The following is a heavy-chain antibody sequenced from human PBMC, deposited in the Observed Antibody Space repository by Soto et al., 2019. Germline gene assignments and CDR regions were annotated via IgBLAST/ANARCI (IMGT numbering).Heavy chain of an antibody. CDR1: GCTFISYA. V-gene: IGHV1-69*12. D-gene: IGHD6-13*01. J-gene: IGHJ2*01. CDR2: IITIFGTA. Sequence: QVQLVQSGAEVKKPGSSVKVSCKASGCTFISYAISWVRQAPGQGLEWMGGIITIFGTANDAQKFQGRVKITADESTSTAYMELSSLRSEDTAVYYCARLAAGGWYFDLWGRGTLVTVSS. CDR3: ARLAAGGWYFDL.